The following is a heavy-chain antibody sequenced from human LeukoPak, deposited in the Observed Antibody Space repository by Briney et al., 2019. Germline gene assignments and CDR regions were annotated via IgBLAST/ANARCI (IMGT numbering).Heavy chain of an antibody. CDR3: ARDVVPAVSRSKNRWFDP. D-gene: IGHD2-2*01. Sequence: SETLSLTCAVYGGSFSGYYWSWIRQPPGKGLEWIGEINHSGSTNYNPSLKSRVTISVDTSKNQFSLKLSSLTAADTAVYYCARDVVPAVSRSKNRWFDPWGQGTLVTVSS. CDR2: INHSGST. J-gene: IGHJ5*02. CDR1: GGSFSGYY. V-gene: IGHV4-34*01.